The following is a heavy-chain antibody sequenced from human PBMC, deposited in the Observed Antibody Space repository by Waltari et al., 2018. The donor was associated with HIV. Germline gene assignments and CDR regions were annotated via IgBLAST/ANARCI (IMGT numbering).Heavy chain of an antibody. CDR3: ARMKRSYGSGQARYFYFGMDV. CDR1: GFSVSDNY. D-gene: IGHD3-10*01. J-gene: IGHJ6*02. V-gene: IGHV3-53*01. Sequence: EVQLVESGGGLVQPGGSLRLSCAASGFSVSDNYMSWVRLAPGKGLQWVSVLDNEGRTQYIDTVKGRLTIFRDNSKNALYLQMNSLGVDDTAVYYCARMKRSYGSGQARYFYFGMDVWGQGTTVIVSS. CDR2: LDNEGRT.